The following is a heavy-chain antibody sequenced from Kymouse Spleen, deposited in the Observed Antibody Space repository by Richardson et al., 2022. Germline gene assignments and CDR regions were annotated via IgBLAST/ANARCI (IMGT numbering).Heavy chain of an antibody. CDR3: ARRTMVRGDFDY. V-gene: IGHV4-39*01. J-gene: IGHJ4*02. CDR1: GGSISSSSYY. CDR2: IYYSGST. Sequence: QLQLQESGPGLVKPSETLSLTCTVSGGSISSSSYYWGWIRQPPGKGLEWIGSIYYSGSTYYNPSLKSRVTISVDTSKNQFSLKLSSVTAADTAVYYCARRTMVRGDFDYWGQGTLVTVSS. D-gene: IGHD3-10*01.